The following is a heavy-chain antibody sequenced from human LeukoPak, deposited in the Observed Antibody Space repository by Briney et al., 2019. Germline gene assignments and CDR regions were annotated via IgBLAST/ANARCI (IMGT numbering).Heavy chain of an antibody. CDR2: ISAYNGNT. J-gene: IGHJ4*02. CDR1: GYTFTSYG. V-gene: IGHV1-18*01. D-gene: IGHD3-10*01. CDR3: ASALQPYYYYDSGSISYFDY. Sequence: ASVKVSCKASGYTFTSYGISWVRQAPGQGLEWMGWISAYNGNTNYAQKLQGRVTMTTDTSTSTAYMELRSLRSDDTAVYYCASALQPYYYYDSGSISYFDYWGQGTLVTVSS.